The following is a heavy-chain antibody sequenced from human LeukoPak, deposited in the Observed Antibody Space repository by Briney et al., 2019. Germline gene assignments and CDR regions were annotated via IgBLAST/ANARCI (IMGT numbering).Heavy chain of an antibody. V-gene: IGHV4-59*01. CDR1: GDSISSYY. D-gene: IGHD3-10*01. J-gene: IGHJ3*02. CDR2: IYYSGST. CDR3: ARVSITKPFDI. Sequence: SETLSLTCTVSGDSISSYYWSWIRNPPDQGLEWIGYIYYSGSTNYNPSLKSRVTISVDTSKNQFSLKLSSVTAADTAVYCGARVSITKPFDIWGQGAMVTVSS.